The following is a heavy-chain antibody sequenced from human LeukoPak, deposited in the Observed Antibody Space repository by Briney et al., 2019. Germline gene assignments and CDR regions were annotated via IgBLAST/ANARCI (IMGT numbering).Heavy chain of an antibody. J-gene: IGHJ4*02. D-gene: IGHD1-1*01. Sequence: GGSLRLSCAASGLIFDDYTMHWVRQAPGKGLEWVSLISRNGAVTKYADSVRGRFTISRDNSKNTLYLQMNSLRAEDTAVYYCAKVGTTAHHYFDYWGQGTLVTVSS. CDR1: GLIFDDYT. CDR2: ISRNGAVT. V-gene: IGHV3-43*01. CDR3: AKVGTTAHHYFDY.